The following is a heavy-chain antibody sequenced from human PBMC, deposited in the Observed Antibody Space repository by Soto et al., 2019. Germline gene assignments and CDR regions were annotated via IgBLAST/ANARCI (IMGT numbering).Heavy chain of an antibody. V-gene: IGHV4-39*01. D-gene: IGHD3-10*01. CDR3: ARRGRGLVEYYFDY. CDR1: GGSISSSSYY. J-gene: IGHJ4*02. Sequence: QLQLQESGPGLVKPSETLSLTCTVSGGSISSSSYYWGWIRQPPGKGLEWIGSIYYSGSTYYNPSLKSRVTISVDTSKNQFSLKLSSVTAADTAVYYGARRGRGLVEYYFDYWGQGTLVTVSS. CDR2: IYYSGST.